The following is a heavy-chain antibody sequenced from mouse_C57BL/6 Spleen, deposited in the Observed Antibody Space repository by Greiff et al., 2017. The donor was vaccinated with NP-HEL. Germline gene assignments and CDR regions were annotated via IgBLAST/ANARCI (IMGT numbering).Heavy chain of an antibody. Sequence: QVQLQQPGAELVKPGASVKMSCKASGYTFTSYWITWVKQRPGQGLEWIGDIYPGSGSTNYNEKFKSKATLTVDTSSSTAYMQLSSLTSEDSAVYYGARGGGSSPYYAMDDGGQGTSVTVSS. CDR1: GYTFTSYW. J-gene: IGHJ4*01. CDR2: IYPGSGST. V-gene: IGHV1-55*01. D-gene: IGHD1-1*01. CDR3: ARGGGSSPYYAMDD.